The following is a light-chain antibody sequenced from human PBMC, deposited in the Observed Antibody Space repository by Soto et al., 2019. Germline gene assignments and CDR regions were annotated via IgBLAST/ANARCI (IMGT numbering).Light chain of an antibody. CDR1: SSNIGRNN. CDR3: AAWDDTLNGQV. V-gene: IGLV1-47*01. Sequence: QSVLTQPPSASGNPGQRVSISCYGSSSNIGRNNVYWYQQRPGTAPKLLIQRNNERPSGVPDRFSGSKSGTSVSLAISGLRSEDEATYYCAAWDDTLNGQVFGGGTKLTVL. J-gene: IGLJ3*02. CDR2: RNN.